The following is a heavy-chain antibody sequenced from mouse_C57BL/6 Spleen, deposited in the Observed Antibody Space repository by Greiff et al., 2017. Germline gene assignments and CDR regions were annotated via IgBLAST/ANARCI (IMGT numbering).Heavy chain of an antibody. J-gene: IGHJ4*01. CDR2: IDPSDSET. CDR3: ARTPSLDYAMDY. Sequence: VQLQQPGAELVRPGSSVKLSCQASGYTFTSYWMHWVKQRPIQGLEWIGNIDPSDSETHYNQKFKDKATLTVNKSSSTAYMQLSSLTSEDSAVYYCARTPSLDYAMDYWGQGTSVTVSS. V-gene: IGHV1-52*01. CDR1: GYTFTSYW.